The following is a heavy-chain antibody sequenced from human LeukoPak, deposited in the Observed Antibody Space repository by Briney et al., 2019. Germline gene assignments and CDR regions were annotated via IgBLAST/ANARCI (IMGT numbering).Heavy chain of an antibody. Sequence: GGSLRHSCAASGFTFTTYWIHWIRQAPGKGLEWVAVISHDVKTTYYADSAKGRFTISRDNSRNTVFLQMNRLRPEDTAVYHCVKEAYYGWGSSPTFYFDYWGQGTRVTVSS. J-gene: IGHJ4*02. CDR2: ISHDVKTT. V-gene: IGHV3-30*18. CDR3: VKEAYYGWGSSPTFYFDY. CDR1: GFTFTTYW. D-gene: IGHD3-10*01.